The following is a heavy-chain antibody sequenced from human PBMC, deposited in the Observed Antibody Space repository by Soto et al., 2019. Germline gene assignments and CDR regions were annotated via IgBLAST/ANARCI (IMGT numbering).Heavy chain of an antibody. J-gene: IGHJ5*02. CDR1: GDSITRSNFY. V-gene: IGHV4-39*02. CDR3: ARHKTTMLTVVSAFDP. D-gene: IGHD3-22*01. Sequence: SETLSLTCTVSGDSITRSNFYWGWIRQPPGKGLEWLGSIFYSGSTLYNPALKSRVTFSVDTSKNHFSPKLSSVTAADTAVYYCARHKTTMLTVVSAFDPWGQGTRVTVSS. CDR2: IFYSGST.